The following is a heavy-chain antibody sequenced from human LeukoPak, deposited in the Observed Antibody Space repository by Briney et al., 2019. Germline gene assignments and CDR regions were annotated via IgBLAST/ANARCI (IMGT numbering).Heavy chain of an antibody. V-gene: IGHV1-18*01. J-gene: IGHJ6*02. CDR2: TSAYNGNT. D-gene: IGHD2-8*01. CDR3: ARDRYRINGVCPVYYYYGMDV. CDR1: GYTFTSYG. Sequence: ASVKVSCKASGYTFTSYGISWVRQAPGQGLEWMGWTSAYNGNTNYAQKLQGRVTMTPDTSTSTAYIELTSLRSDDTAVYSCARDRYRINGVCPVYYYYGMDVSGQGTTVTVSS.